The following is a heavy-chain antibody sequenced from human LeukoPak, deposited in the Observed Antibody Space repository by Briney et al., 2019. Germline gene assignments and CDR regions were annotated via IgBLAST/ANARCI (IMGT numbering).Heavy chain of an antibody. D-gene: IGHD1-26*01. J-gene: IGHJ5*02. CDR2: IYYSGST. CDR1: GGSISSHY. V-gene: IGHV4-59*11. Sequence: SETLFLTCTVSGGSISSHYWSWIRQPPGKGLEWIGYIYYSGSTNYNPSLKSRVTISVDTSKNQFSLKLSSVTAADTAVYYCAREWELLTWGQGTLVTVSS. CDR3: AREWELLT.